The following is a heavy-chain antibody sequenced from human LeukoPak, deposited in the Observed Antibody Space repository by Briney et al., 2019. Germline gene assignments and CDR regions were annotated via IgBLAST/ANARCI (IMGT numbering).Heavy chain of an antibody. CDR3: ASGTVGNYALDY. Sequence: GGSLRLSYAVSGVTFRSYGMHWVRQAPGKGLEWVSSIGTSSNNIYYTDSVKGRFTISRDNAKNSLYLQVDSLRVEDTAVYFCASGTVGNYALDYWGQGTLVTVSS. CDR1: GVTFRSYG. V-gene: IGHV3-21*01. J-gene: IGHJ4*02. CDR2: IGTSSNNI. D-gene: IGHD1-7*01.